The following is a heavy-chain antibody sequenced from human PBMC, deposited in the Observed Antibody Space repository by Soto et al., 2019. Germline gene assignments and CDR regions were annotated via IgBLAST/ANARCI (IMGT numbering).Heavy chain of an antibody. CDR1: GFTFSGSA. CDR2: IRSKANSYAT. V-gene: IGHV3-73*01. CDR3: TRPADSSSGPSFGY. J-gene: IGHJ4*02. D-gene: IGHD6-13*01. Sequence: PGGSLRLSCAASGFTFSGSAMHWVRQASGKGLEWVGRIRSKANSYATAYAASVKGRFTISRDDSKNTAYLQMNSLKTEDTAVYYCTRPADSSSGPSFGYWGQGTLVTVSS.